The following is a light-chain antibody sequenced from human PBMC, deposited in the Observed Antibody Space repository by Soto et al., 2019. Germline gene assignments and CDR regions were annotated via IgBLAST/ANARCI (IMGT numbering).Light chain of an antibody. Sequence: EIVMTQSPVTLSVSPGERATLSCRASQSVSSNLAWYQQKPGQAPRLLIYGASTRASTRATGIPARFSGSGSGTEFTLTISSLQSEDFAVYYCQQYNDRPRTFGQGTKVEIK. CDR2: GASTRAS. J-gene: IGKJ1*01. CDR1: QSVSSN. CDR3: QQYNDRPRT. V-gene: IGKV3-15*01.